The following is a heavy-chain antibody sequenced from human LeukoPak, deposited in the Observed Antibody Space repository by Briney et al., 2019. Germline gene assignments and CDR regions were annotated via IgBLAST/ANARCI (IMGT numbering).Heavy chain of an antibody. CDR3: ARDNSYYYGMDV. V-gene: IGHV4-59*01. CDR2: IYHSGST. CDR1: GGSLSTYY. Sequence: SETLSLTCTVSGGSLSTYYWSWIRQPPGKGLEWIGYIYHSGSTNYNPSLKSRVTISIDTSKNQFSLKVTSVTAADTAVYYCARDNSYYYGMDVWGQGTTVTVSS. D-gene: IGHD2/OR15-2a*01. J-gene: IGHJ6*02.